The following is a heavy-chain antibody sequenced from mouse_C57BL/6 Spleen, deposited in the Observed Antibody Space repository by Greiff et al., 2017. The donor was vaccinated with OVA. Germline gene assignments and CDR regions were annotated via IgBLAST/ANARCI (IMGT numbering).Heavy chain of an antibody. D-gene: IGHD1-1*01. Sequence: QVQLKQSGPGLVQPSQSLSITCTVSGFSLTSYGVHWVRQSPGKGLEWLGVIWRGGSTDYNAAFMSRLSITKDNSKSQVFFKMNSLQADDTAIYYCAKSLYYGSSYHYAMDYWGQGTSVTVSS. CDR1: GFSLTSYG. CDR2: IWRGGST. CDR3: AKSLYYGSSYHYAMDY. J-gene: IGHJ4*01. V-gene: IGHV2-5*01.